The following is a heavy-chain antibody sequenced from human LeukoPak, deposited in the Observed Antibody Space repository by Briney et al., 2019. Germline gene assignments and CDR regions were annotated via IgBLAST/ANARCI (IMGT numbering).Heavy chain of an antibody. J-gene: IGHJ4*02. CDR3: AKALAFDLYYFDY. CDR2: ISYDGSNK. CDR1: GFTFSSYG. Sequence: PGGSLRLSCAASGFTFSSYGMHWVRQAPGKGLGWVAVISYDGSNKYYADSVKGRFTISRDNSKNTLCLQMNSLRAEDTAVYYCAKALAFDLYYFDYWGQGTLVTVSS. D-gene: IGHD3-3*01. V-gene: IGHV3-30*18.